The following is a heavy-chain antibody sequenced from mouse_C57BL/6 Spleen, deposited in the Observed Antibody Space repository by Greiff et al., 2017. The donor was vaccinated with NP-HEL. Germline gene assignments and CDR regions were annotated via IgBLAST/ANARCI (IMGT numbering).Heavy chain of an antibody. V-gene: IGHV14-2*01. CDR3: ARDPDD. CDR2: IDPEDGET. Sequence: VQLQQSGAELVKPGASVKLSCTASGFNITDYYMPWVKQRTEQGLEWIGRIDPEDGETKYAPKFPGKATITADTSSTTAYLELSSRTCEDTAVYYCARDPDDWGQGTTLTVSS. CDR1: GFNITDYY. J-gene: IGHJ2*01.